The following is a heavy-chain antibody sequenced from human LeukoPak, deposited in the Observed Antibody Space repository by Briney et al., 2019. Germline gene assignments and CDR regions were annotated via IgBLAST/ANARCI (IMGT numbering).Heavy chain of an antibody. CDR3: ARGYCSSTSCYFPPYNWFDP. V-gene: IGHV4-31*03. J-gene: IGHJ5*02. CDR2: IYYSGST. D-gene: IGHD2-2*01. Sequence: SETLSLTCTVFGGSISSGGYYWSWIRQHPGKGLEWIGYIYYSGSTYYNPSLKSRVTISVDTSKNQISLKLSSVTAADTAVYYCARGYCSSTSCYFPPYNWFDPWGQGTLVTVSS. CDR1: GGSISSGGYY.